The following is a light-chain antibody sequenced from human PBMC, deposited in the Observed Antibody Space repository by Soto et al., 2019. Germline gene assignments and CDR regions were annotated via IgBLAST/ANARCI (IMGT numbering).Light chain of an antibody. CDR2: DGS. J-gene: IGKJ4*01. CDR3: QQYDNSAPLT. V-gene: IGKV3D-20*01. Sequence: EIGLTQSPATLSLSPGDRATLSCGASQSVRSSYVAWYQQKAGLAPRLLIYDGSSRSSGIPERCSGSGCGTDFTLTIGRLQPEDFSVYYCQQYDNSAPLTFGGGTKVEMK. CDR1: QSVRSSY.